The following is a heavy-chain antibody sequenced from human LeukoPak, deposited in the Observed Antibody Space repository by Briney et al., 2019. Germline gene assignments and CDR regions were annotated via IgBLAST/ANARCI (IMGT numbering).Heavy chain of an antibody. J-gene: IGHJ6*02. D-gene: IGHD3-10*01. Sequence: AGGSLRLSCAASGSTVSTNCMTWVRQAPGKGLEWVSTIYSGGTTYYADSVMGRFTISRDNAKNSLHLQMNSLRAEDTAVYYCAKNGGPHGMDVWGQGTTVTVSS. CDR3: AKNGGPHGMDV. CDR2: IYSGGTT. V-gene: IGHV3-53*01. CDR1: GSTVSTNC.